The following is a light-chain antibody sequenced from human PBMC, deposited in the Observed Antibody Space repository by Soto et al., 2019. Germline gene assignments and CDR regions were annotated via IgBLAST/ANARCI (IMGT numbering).Light chain of an antibody. Sequence: DIVITQSPLSLPFTPGEPASISCRSSQSLLHSNGYNYLDWYLQKPGQSPQLLIYLGSNRASGVPDRFSGSGSGTDFTLKISRVEAEDVGVYYCMQALQTWTFGQGTKVDIK. CDR2: LGS. CDR1: QSLLHSNGYNY. CDR3: MQALQTWT. J-gene: IGKJ1*01. V-gene: IGKV2-28*01.